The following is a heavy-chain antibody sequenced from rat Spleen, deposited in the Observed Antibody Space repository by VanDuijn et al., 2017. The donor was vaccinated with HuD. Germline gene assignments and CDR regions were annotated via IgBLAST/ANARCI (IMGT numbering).Heavy chain of an antibody. Sequence: QVQLKESGPGLVQPSQTLSLTCTVSGFSLTNFDVHWVRQPPGKDLDGMGGIRGDGSTDYNSVLKSRLSISRDTAKSQVFLKMNSLQAEDTAIYFCTRAIAGGPFAYWGQGTLVTVSS. D-gene: IGHD1-2*01. V-gene: IGHV2-1*01. CDR2: IRGDGST. CDR1: GFSLTNFD. J-gene: IGHJ3*01. CDR3: TRAIAGGPFAY.